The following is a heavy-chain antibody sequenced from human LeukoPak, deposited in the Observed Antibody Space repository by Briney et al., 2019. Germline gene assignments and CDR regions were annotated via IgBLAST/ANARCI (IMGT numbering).Heavy chain of an antibody. J-gene: IGHJ6*03. CDR2: ISVSGNT. V-gene: IGHV3-23*01. D-gene: IGHD3-9*01. CDR1: GFTLSSYA. CDR3: AKDHYDILTGYYLAYYYYMDV. Sequence: GGSLRLSCAASGFTLSSYAMSWVRQGPRKGLEWVSAISVSGNTYHADSVKGRFTISRDSSKNTLYLQMNSLRAEDTAVYYCAKDHYDILTGYYLAYYYYMDVWGKGTTVTISS.